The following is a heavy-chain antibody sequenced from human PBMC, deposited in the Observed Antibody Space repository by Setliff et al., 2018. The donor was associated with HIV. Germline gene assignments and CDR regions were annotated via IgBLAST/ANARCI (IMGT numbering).Heavy chain of an antibody. CDR2: ISSSSSTI. CDR1: GFTFSSYS. J-gene: IGHJ6*02. D-gene: IGHD1-26*01. V-gene: IGHV3-48*01. CDR3: ARDRWELDYYYGMDV. Sequence: GGSLRLSCAASGFTFSSYSMNWVRQAPGKGLEWVSYISSSSSTIYYADSVKGRFTISRDNAKNSLYLQMNNLRAEDTAVYYCARDRWELDYYYGMDVWGQGTTVTVSS.